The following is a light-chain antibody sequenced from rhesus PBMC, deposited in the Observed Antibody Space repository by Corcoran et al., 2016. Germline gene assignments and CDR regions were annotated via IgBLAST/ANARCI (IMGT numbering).Light chain of an antibody. CDR2: AAS. CDR3: HQYNDLPFT. CDR1: QGICSW. Sequence: DIQMTQSPSSLSASVGDKVTITCHASQGICSWLAWYQQKPGKAPKPLIYAASDLQSGVPSRFCGSGSRTDYTLTISSLQPEDCATYSCHQYNDLPFTFGPGTKLDIK. V-gene: IGKV1-19*01. J-gene: IGKJ3*01.